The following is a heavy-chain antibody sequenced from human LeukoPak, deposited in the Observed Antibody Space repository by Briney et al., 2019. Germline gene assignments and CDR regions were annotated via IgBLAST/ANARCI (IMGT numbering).Heavy chain of an antibody. CDR2: IYTSGST. Sequence: SQTRSLACTVPSGSITSGSYDCSWIRHPARKGLEWIGRIYTSGSTNYNPSLKSRVTISVDTSKNQFSLKLSSVTAADTAVYYCARAVYYYYGMDVWGQGTTVTVSS. J-gene: IGHJ6*02. CDR3: ARAVYYYYGMDV. V-gene: IGHV4-61*02. CDR1: SGSITSGSYD.